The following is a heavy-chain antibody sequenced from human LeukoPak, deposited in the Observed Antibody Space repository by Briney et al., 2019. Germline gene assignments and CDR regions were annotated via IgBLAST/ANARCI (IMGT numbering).Heavy chain of an antibody. J-gene: IGHJ4*02. CDR2: IYPGDSDT. CDR1: GYSFTSYW. CDR3: ARLFYGSGSYFYY. D-gene: IGHD3-10*01. Sequence: GESLKISCKGSGYSFTSYWIGGVRQMPGKGLEWMGIIYPGDSDTRYSPSLQGHVTISADKSISPAYLQWSSLKASDTAMYYCARLFYGSGSYFYYWGQGTLVTVSS. V-gene: IGHV5-51*01.